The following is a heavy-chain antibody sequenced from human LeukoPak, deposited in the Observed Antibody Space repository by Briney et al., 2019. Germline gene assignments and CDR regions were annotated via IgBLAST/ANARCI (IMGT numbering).Heavy chain of an antibody. CDR3: ARVGVGIQLWLRGGFDY. CDR1: GYTFTSYG. CDR2: ISAYNGNT. V-gene: IGHV1-18*01. J-gene: IGHJ4*02. D-gene: IGHD5-18*01. Sequence: ASVKVSCKASGYTFTSYGISWVRQAPGQGLEWMGWISAYNGNTNYAQKLQGRVTMTTDTSTSTAYMELRSLRSDDTAVYYCARVGVGIQLWLRGGFDYWGQGTPVTVSS.